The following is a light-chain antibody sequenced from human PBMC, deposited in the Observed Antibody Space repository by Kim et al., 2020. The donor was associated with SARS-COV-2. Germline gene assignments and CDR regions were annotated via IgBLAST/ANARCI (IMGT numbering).Light chain of an antibody. CDR2: GKN. V-gene: IGLV3-19*01. CDR1: SLRSYY. Sequence: SSELTQDPAVSVALGQTVRITCQGDSLRSYYATWYQQKPGQAPRVVIYGKNNRPSGIPDRFSGSSSGNTASLTITGTQAEDEADYFCNSRDSSGNHYVFGTGTKVTVL. CDR3: NSRDSSGNHYV. J-gene: IGLJ1*01.